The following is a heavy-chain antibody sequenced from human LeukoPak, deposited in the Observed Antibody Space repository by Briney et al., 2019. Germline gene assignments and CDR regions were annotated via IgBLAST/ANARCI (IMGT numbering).Heavy chain of an antibody. CDR2: INAKSGDT. J-gene: IGHJ4*02. V-gene: IGHV1-2*02. Sequence: ASVKVSWKASGYTFTDYYMHWVRQAPGQGLEWMGWINAKSGDTKYAQKFQARVTMTRDTSITTTYMEVSRLSSDDTAVYYCARQNTGQLDYWGQGTLVTVSS. CDR3: ARQNTGQLDY. CDR1: GYTFTDYY. D-gene: IGHD2-8*02.